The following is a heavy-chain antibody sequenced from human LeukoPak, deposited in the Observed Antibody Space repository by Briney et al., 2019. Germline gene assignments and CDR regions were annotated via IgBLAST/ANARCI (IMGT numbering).Heavy chain of an antibody. CDR1: GASISSSNYY. D-gene: IGHD5-12*01. CDR2: T. Sequence: SETLSLTCAVSGASISSSNYYWGWVRQSPGKGLEWIGSTNYNPSLKSRVTISVDTSQNQFYLKLSSVTAADTAVYYCARDGYSGSDALWGQGTLVTVSS. J-gene: IGHJ4*02. V-gene: IGHV4-39*07. CDR3: ARDGYSGSDAL.